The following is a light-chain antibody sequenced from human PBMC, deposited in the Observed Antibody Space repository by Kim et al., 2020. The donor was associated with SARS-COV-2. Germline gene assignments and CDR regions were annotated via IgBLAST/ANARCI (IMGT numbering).Light chain of an antibody. CDR3: QQNNSVPFT. Sequence: DIQMSQSPSSLSASVGDRVTITCRASQRIGTYLIWYQKKPGEAPKLLIYAASSLQSGVPSRFSGSGSGTDYTLTLSSLQPDDSSTYYSQQNNSVPFTCGPGTQVDIK. CDR1: QRIGTY. J-gene: IGKJ3*01. CDR2: AAS. V-gene: IGKV1-39*01.